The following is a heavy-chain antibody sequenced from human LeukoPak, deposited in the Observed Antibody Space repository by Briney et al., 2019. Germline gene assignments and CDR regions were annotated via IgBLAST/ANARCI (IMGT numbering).Heavy chain of an antibody. D-gene: IGHD4-23*01. Sequence: GESLKISCQGSENIFISYWIVWVRQTPGRGLEWMGIIFPGVSDTRYSPSFQGQVTISADRSISTAYLQWSSLKASDTAMYYCATSTTVVSYPTEYWGQEPWSPSPQ. V-gene: IGHV5-51*01. CDR3: ATSTTVVSYPTEY. J-gene: IGHJ4*01. CDR1: ENIFISYW. CDR2: IFPGVSDT.